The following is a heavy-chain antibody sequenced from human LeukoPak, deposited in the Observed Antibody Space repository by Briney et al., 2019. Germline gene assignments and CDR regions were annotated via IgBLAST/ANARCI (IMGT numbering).Heavy chain of an antibody. CDR2: IYGGDSET. D-gene: IGHD6-19*01. V-gene: IGHV5-51*01. CDR1: GYIFTSDW. Sequence: GESLKISCRGSGYIFTSDWIGWVRQMPGKGLEWMGIIYGGDSETRYSPSFQGQVTISADKSISTAYLQWSSLKASDTAMYYCASHTGIAVAGKYYYYGMDVWGQGTTVTVSS. CDR3: ASHTGIAVAGKYYYYGMDV. J-gene: IGHJ6*02.